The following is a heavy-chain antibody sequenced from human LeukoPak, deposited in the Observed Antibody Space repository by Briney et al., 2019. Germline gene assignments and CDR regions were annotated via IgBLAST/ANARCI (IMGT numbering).Heavy chain of an antibody. Sequence: SETLSLTCTVSGGSISSGDYYWSWIRQPTGKGLEWIGYIYYSGSTYYNPSLKSRVTISVDTSKNQFSLKLSSVTAADTAVYYCAREGSSSKGFDYWGQGTLVTVSS. CDR3: AREGSSSKGFDY. D-gene: IGHD6-6*01. CDR1: GGSISSGDYY. J-gene: IGHJ4*02. CDR2: IYYSGST. V-gene: IGHV4-30-4*08.